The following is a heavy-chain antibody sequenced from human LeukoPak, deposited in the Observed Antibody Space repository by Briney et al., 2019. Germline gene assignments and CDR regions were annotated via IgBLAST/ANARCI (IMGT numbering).Heavy chain of an antibody. CDR2: ITPIFGTA. D-gene: IGHD6-19*01. J-gene: IGHJ4*02. CDR1: GGTFSSYA. CDR3: ARDSSGWYYFDY. Sequence: GASVKASCKASGGTFSSYAINWVRQAPGQGLEWMGGITPIFGTAKYAQKFQSRLTITADESTTTAYMELSRLRSEDTAVYYCARDSSGWYYFDYWGQGILVTVSS. V-gene: IGHV1-69*01.